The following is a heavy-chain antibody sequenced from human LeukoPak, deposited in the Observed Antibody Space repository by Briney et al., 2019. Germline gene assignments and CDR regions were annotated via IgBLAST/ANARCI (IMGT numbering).Heavy chain of an antibody. D-gene: IGHD6-13*01. CDR2: ISAYNGNT. CDR1: GYTFTSYG. V-gene: IGHV1-18*01. CDR3: ARDLKIAPAGIQVY. J-gene: IGHJ4*02. Sequence: GASVKVSCKASGYTFTSYGISWVRQAPGQGLEWMGWISAYNGNTNYAQKLQGRVTMTTDTSTSTAYMELRSLRSDDTAVYYCARDLKIAPAGIQVYWGQGTLVTVSS.